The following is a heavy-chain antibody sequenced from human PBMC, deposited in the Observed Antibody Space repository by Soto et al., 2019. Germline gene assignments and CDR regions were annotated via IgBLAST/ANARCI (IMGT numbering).Heavy chain of an antibody. CDR1: GFTFSSYG. J-gene: IGHJ6*02. Sequence: PGGSLRLSCAASGFTFSSYGMHWVRQAPGKGLEWVAGIWYDGSNKYYADSVKGRFTISRDNSKNTLYLQMNSLRAEDTAVYYCARGRGYYDFWSGYWFIGMDVWGQGTTVTVSS. V-gene: IGHV3-33*01. D-gene: IGHD3-3*01. CDR3: ARGRGYYDFWSGYWFIGMDV. CDR2: IWYDGSNK.